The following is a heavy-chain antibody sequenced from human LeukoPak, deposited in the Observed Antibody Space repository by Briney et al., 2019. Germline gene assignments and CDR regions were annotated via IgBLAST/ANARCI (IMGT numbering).Heavy chain of an antibody. J-gene: IGHJ4*02. CDR3: DCSSTSCYPLQGY. V-gene: IGHV3-23*01. CDR2: ISGSGGST. Sequence: GGSLRLSCAASGFTFSSYAMSWVRQAPGKGLEWVSAISGSGGSTYYADSVKGRFTISRDNSKNTLYLQMNSLRAEDTAVYYCDCSSTSCYPLQGYWGQGTLVTVSS. D-gene: IGHD2-2*01. CDR1: GFTFSSYA.